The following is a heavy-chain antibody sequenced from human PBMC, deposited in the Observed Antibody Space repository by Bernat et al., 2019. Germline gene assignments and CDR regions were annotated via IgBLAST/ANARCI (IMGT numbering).Heavy chain of an antibody. J-gene: IGHJ6*02. CDR3: ARDGAVVTPYYYYGMDV. V-gene: IGHV4-30-4*01. D-gene: IGHD4-23*01. Sequence: QVQLQESGPGLVKPSQTLSLTCTVSGGSISSGDYYWSWIRQPPGKGLEWIGYIYYSGSTYYNPSLKSRVTISVDTSKNQFSLKLSSVTAADMAVYYCARDGAVVTPYYYYGMDVWGQGTTVTVSS. CDR2: IYYSGST. CDR1: GGSISSGDYY.